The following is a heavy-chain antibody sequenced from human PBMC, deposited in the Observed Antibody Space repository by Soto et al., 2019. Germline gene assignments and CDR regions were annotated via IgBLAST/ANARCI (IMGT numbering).Heavy chain of an antibody. J-gene: IGHJ6*02. CDR2: ISYMGTT. CDR3: TRDGDGRMTTNPYYYYGMDV. V-gene: IGHV4-59*01. CDR1: GGSMNNYY. Sequence: SETLSLTCTVSGGSMNNYYWSWIRQAPGKGLQYIGYISYMGTTNYNPSLKSRVTISVDTSKNQFSLKLTSVTAADTAVYYCTRDGDGRMTTNPYYYYGMDVWGPGITVTVSS. D-gene: IGHD2-21*02.